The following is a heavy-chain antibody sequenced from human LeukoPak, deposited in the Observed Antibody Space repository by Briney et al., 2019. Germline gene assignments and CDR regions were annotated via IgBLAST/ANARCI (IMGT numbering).Heavy chain of an antibody. Sequence: GGSLRLSCAASGFTFDDYTMHWVRQAPGKGLEWVSLISWDGVSTYCADSVKGRFTISRDNSKNSLYLQLNSLRTEDTAFYYCAKDGGSGATRPIDFWGQGTLVTVSS. V-gene: IGHV3-43*01. CDR2: ISWDGVST. CDR1: GFTFDDYT. CDR3: AKDGGSGATRPIDF. J-gene: IGHJ4*02. D-gene: IGHD1-26*01.